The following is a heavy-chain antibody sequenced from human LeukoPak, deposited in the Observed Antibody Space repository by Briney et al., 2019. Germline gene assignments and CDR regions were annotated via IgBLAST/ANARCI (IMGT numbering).Heavy chain of an antibody. Sequence: GGSLRLSCAASGFSVSTNYMNWVRQSPGKGLEWVSAISSSGSDKHYADSVKGRFTISRDNAKNSLFLQMNSLRAEDTAVYYCARSAWYGSGSYSPTHYWGQGTLVTVSS. CDR1: GFSVSTNY. CDR2: ISSSGSDK. CDR3: ARSAWYGSGSYSPTHY. D-gene: IGHD3-10*01. J-gene: IGHJ4*02. V-gene: IGHV3-21*01.